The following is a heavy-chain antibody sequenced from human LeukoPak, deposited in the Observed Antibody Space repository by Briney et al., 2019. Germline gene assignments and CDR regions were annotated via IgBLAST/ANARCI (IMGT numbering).Heavy chain of an antibody. CDR1: GFTLDDYG. D-gene: IGHD3-22*01. J-gene: IGHJ4*02. CDR3: AREGNYDSSGYYLIDY. Sequence: GGSLRLSCAAPGFTLDDYGMSSVRQAPGKGLEWVSGINWNGGSTGYADSVKGRFTISRDNAKNSRYLQMNSLRAEDTALYYCAREGNYDSSGYYLIDYWGQGTLVTVSS. V-gene: IGHV3-20*04. CDR2: INWNGGST.